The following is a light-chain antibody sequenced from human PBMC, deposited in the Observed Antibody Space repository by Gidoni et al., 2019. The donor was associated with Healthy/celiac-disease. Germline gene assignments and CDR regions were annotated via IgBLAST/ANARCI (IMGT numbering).Light chain of an antibody. Sequence: DIHMTQSPSSLSASVGDRVTITCRASQSISSYLNWYQQKPGKAPKLLIYAASSLQSGVPSRFSGSGSGTDVTLTISSLQPEDFATYYCQQSYSTPQLTFGGGTKVEIK. CDR3: QQSYSTPQLT. V-gene: IGKV1-39*01. CDR1: QSISSY. J-gene: IGKJ4*01. CDR2: AAS.